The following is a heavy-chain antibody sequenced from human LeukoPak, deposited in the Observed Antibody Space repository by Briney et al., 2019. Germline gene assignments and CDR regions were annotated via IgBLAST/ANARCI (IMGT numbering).Heavy chain of an antibody. Sequence: PGGSLRLSCAASGFTFRSYAMNWVRQAPGKGLEWVSGISGSGGGTYYADSMKGRFTISRDNSKNTLCLQMNSLRAEDTAVYYCAKDPYGDYVRYFDYWGQGTLVTVSS. CDR1: GFTFRSYA. D-gene: IGHD4-17*01. J-gene: IGHJ4*02. CDR3: AKDPYGDYVRYFDY. V-gene: IGHV3-23*01. CDR2: ISGSGGGT.